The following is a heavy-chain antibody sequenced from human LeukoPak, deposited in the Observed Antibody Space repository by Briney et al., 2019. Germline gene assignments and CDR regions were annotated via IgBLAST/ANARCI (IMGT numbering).Heavy chain of an antibody. V-gene: IGHV3-23*01. CDR2: ISGSGGST. CDR1: GFTFNSYA. D-gene: IGHD4-17*01. Sequence: TGGSLRLSCAASGFTFNSYAMSWVRQAPGKGLEWVSAISGSGGSTYYADSVKGRFTISRDNSKNTLFLQMNSLRAEDTAVYYCAKVVGDFNFWGQGTLVTVSS. CDR3: AKVVGDFNF. J-gene: IGHJ4*02.